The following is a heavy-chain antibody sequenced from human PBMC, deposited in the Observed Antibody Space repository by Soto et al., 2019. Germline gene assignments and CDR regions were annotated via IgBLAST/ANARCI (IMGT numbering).Heavy chain of an antibody. CDR1: GGTFSSYA. J-gene: IGHJ4*02. CDR3: ASSVTYQLPLG. D-gene: IGHD2-2*01. V-gene: IGHV1-69*13. CDR2: IIPIFGTA. Sequence: ASVKVSCKASGGTFSSYAISWVRQAPGQGLEWMGGIIPIFGTANYAQKFQGRVTITADESTSTAYMELSSLRSEDTAVYYCASSVTYQLPLGWGQGTLVTVSS.